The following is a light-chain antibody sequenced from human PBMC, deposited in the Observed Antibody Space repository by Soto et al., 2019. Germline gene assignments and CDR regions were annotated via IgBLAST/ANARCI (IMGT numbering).Light chain of an antibody. CDR3: SSYTSSSTVV. CDR1: SSDVGAYNY. V-gene: IGLV2-14*01. J-gene: IGLJ2*01. CDR2: DVT. Sequence: QSALTQPASVSGSPGQSITISCTATSSDVGAYNYVSWYQQHPGKAPKLMIYDVTTRPSGVSHRFSGSKSGNTASLTISGLQAEDEADYYCSSYTSSSTVVFGGGTKLTVL.